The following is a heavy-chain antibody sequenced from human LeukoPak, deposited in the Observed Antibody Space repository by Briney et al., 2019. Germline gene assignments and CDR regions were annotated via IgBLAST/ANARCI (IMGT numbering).Heavy chain of an antibody. CDR3: ARDWNRYAY. D-gene: IGHD1-1*01. J-gene: IGHJ4*02. Sequence: GSLRLSCAASGFTFSSYAMSWDRQPPGKGLEWIGSTYYRGTTYYNPSLKSRVTISVDTSKNQFSLQLSSVTAADTAVYYCARDWNRYAYWGQGTLVTVSS. CDR2: TYYRGTT. CDR1: GFTFSSYA. V-gene: IGHV4-38-2*02.